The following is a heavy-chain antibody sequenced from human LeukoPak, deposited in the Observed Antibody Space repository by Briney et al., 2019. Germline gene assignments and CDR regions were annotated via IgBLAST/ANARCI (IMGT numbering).Heavy chain of an antibody. J-gene: IGHJ4*02. D-gene: IGHD6-6*01. CDR3: ARDSRYSSSSYFDY. Sequence: GGSLRLSCAASGFTFSSYWMSWVRQAPGKGLEWVANIKQDGSEKYYVDSVKGRFTISRDNAKNSLYLQMNSLRAEDTAVYYCARDSRYSSSSYFDYWGQGTLVTVSS. CDR2: IKQDGSEK. V-gene: IGHV3-7*01. CDR1: GFTFSSYW.